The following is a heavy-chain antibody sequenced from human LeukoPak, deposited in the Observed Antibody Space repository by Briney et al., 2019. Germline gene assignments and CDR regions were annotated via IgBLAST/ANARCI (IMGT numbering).Heavy chain of an antibody. CDR3: ARDLGGYDFWSGYYQRGNWFDP. Sequence: ASVKVSCKASGYTFTSYGISWVRQAPGQGLEWMGWIIPYIGNTNYAQKLQGRVTITADTSTSTAYMELSSLRFEDTAVYYCARDLGGYDFWSGYYQRGNWFDPWGQGTLVTVSS. CDR1: GYTFTSYG. V-gene: IGHV1-18*01. CDR2: IIPYIGNT. J-gene: IGHJ5*02. D-gene: IGHD3-3*01.